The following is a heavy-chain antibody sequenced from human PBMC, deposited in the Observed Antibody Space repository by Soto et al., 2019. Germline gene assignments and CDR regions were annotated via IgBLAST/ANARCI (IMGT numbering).Heavy chain of an antibody. Sequence: QITLKESGPTLMKPTQTLTLTCTFSGFSLSTSGVGVGWIRQPPGKALEWLALIYWDDDKRYSPSLKSRLTITKDTSKNQVVLTMTNMDPVDTATYYCAHMTSYDLTFDPWGQGTLVTVSS. D-gene: IGHD3-3*01. CDR3: AHMTSYDLTFDP. CDR1: GFSLSTSGVG. CDR2: IYWDDDK. V-gene: IGHV2-5*02. J-gene: IGHJ5*02.